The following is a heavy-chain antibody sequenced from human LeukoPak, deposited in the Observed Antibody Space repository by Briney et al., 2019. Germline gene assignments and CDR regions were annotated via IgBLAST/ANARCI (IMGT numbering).Heavy chain of an antibody. CDR1: GVRFSTYW. CDR2: IYAGDSDT. Sequence: GESLKISFNASGVRFSTYWIAWVRPMPRKGLEWMGVIYAGDSDTRYSPSFQGQVTISADKSLNTAYVQWSTLKASDTAMYYCVRLRGELMDGLDFWGQGTLVTVSS. J-gene: IGHJ4*02. V-gene: IGHV5-51*01. CDR3: VRLRGELMDGLDF. D-gene: IGHD2-8*01.